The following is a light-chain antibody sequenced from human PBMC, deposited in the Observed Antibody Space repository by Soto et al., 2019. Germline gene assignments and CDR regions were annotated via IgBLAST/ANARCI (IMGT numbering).Light chain of an antibody. CDR2: GAS. V-gene: IGKV3-15*01. CDR1: QSVGTN. CDR3: QQLNYWPRIT. J-gene: IGKJ5*01. Sequence: EIVLTQSPGTLSLSPGERATLACRASQSVGTNLAWYQQRPGQAPRLLVYGASTRASGIPPRFSGSGSWTDFTLTISSLQSEDFAVYYCQQLNYWPRITFGQGTRLEIK.